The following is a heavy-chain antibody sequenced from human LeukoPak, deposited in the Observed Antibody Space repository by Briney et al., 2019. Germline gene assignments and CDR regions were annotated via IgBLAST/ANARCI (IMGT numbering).Heavy chain of an antibody. J-gene: IGHJ4*02. CDR3: AREYSSGYYGYYFDY. CDR1: GFTFDDYA. D-gene: IGHD3-22*01. V-gene: IGHV3-9*01. Sequence: GGSLRLSCAASGFTFDDYAMHWVRQAPGKGLEWVSGISWNSGSIGYADSVKGRFTISRDNAKNTLYLQMNSLRAEDTAVYYCAREYSSGYYGYYFDYWGQGTLVTVSS. CDR2: ISWNSGSI.